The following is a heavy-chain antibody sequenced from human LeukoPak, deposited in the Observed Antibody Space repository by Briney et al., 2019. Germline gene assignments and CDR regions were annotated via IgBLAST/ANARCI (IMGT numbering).Heavy chain of an antibody. D-gene: IGHD3-22*01. CDR3: TTVGGDYYESSLYFQH. Sequence: GGSLRLSCAASGFTFSSYWMYWVRQAPGKGLVWVSRINTDGKTTNYADSVKGRFTISRDNAKNTLYLQMNSLRAEDTAVYYCTTVGGDYYESSLYFQHWGQGTLVTVSS. CDR1: GFTFSSYW. J-gene: IGHJ1*01. CDR2: INTDGKTT. V-gene: IGHV3-74*01.